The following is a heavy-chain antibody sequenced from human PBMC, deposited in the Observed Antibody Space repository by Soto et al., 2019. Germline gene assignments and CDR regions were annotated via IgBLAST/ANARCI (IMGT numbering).Heavy chain of an antibody. J-gene: IGHJ4*02. CDR2: INHSGST. Sequence: KPSETLSLTCAVYGGSFSGYYWSWIRQPPGKGLEWIGEINHSGSTKNSPSLKSRVTISLDTSKNQFSLKLSSVTAADTALYYCARAAHDYGDWRFDYWGQGTLVTVSS. CDR1: GGSFSGYY. V-gene: IGHV4-34*01. CDR3: ARAAHDYGDWRFDY. D-gene: IGHD4-17*01.